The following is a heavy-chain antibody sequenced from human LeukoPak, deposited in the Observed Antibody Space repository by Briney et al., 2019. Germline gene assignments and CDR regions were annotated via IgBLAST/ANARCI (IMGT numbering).Heavy chain of an antibody. Sequence: GGSLRLSCAASGFTFDDFAMHWVRQAPGKGLEWVSGISWNSGSIGYADSVKGRFTISRDNAKNSLYLQMNSLRAEDTAVYYCARTRGYSYGSVDYWGQGTLVTVSS. CDR2: ISWNSGSI. J-gene: IGHJ4*02. D-gene: IGHD5-18*01. CDR3: ARTRGYSYGSVDY. CDR1: GFTFDDFA. V-gene: IGHV3-9*01.